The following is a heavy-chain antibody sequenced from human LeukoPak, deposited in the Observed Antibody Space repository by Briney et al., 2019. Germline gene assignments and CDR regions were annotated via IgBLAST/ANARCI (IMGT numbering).Heavy chain of an antibody. Sequence: PGGSLRLSCAASGFTFSSYWMTWVRQAPGKGLEWVASIKEDGSEKYYVDSVKGRFTISRDNAQKSLYLEMNSLRVEGTAVYYCARAVTSTEGYWGQGTLVTVSS. J-gene: IGHJ4*02. CDR3: ARAVTSTEGY. CDR2: IKEDGSEK. V-gene: IGHV3-7*03. CDR1: GFTFSSYW.